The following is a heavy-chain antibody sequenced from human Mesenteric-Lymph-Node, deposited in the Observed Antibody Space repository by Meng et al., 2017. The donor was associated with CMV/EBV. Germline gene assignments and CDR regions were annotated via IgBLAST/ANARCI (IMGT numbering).Heavy chain of an antibody. CDR1: GGTFSSYT. CDR3: ARDKLSDIVVVPAAIGPLYYYYGVDV. J-gene: IGHJ6*02. CDR2: IIPILGIA. V-gene: IGHV1-69*04. D-gene: IGHD2-2*02. Sequence: SVKVSCKASGGTFSSYTISWVRQAPGQGLEWMGRIIPILGIANYAQKFQGRVTITADKSTSTAYMELSSLRSEDTAVYYCARDKLSDIVVVPAAIGPLYYYYGVDVWGQGTTVTVSS.